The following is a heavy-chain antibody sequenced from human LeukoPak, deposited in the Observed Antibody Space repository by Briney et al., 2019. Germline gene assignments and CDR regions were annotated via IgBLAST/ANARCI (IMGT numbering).Heavy chain of an antibody. D-gene: IGHD6-13*01. CDR1: GYPLTELS. V-gene: IGHV1-24*01. Sequence: SVKAPCKVSGYPLTELSMHWGRQAPGKGLEWMGGFNPEEGDTIYAQKFQGRVPMTENTSTDTAYMELSSLRSEDTAVYYCARGRGSSWYEEVDYWGQGTLVTVSS. J-gene: IGHJ4*02. CDR3: ARGRGSSWYEEVDY. CDR2: FNPEEGDT.